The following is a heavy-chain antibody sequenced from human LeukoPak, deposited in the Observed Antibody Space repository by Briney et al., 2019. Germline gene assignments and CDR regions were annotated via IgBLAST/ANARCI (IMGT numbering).Heavy chain of an antibody. CDR1: GFTFSNAW. J-gene: IGHJ4*02. V-gene: IGHV3-15*01. Sequence: GGSLRLSCAASGFTFSNAWMSWVRQAPGRGLEWVGRIKRKGDDGTIDYAAPVKGRLSISRDDSKNALYLQMNSLKSEDTAVYYCTAGTGRSDFDYWGQGTLVTVSS. CDR2: IKRKGDDGTI. D-gene: IGHD3/OR15-3a*01. CDR3: TAGTGRSDFDY.